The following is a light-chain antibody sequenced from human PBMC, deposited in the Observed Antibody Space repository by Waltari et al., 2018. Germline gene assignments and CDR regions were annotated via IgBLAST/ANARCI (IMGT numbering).Light chain of an antibody. CDR3: QSFDSSNHRV. CDR1: SGSIAANY. Sequence: NFVLTQPHSVSESPGKTVTISCARSSGSIAANYVQWFQQRPGSAPTTAIYEDNQRPSGVPVRFSGSIDSSSNSASLTISGLKTEDEADYYCQSFDSSNHRVFGGGTKLTVL. J-gene: IGLJ3*02. V-gene: IGLV6-57*04. CDR2: EDN.